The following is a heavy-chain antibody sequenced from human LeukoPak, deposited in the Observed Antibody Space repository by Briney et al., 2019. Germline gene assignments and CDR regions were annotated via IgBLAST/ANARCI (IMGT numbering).Heavy chain of an antibody. V-gene: IGHV4-59*01. CDR2: INYSGST. D-gene: IGHD1-26*01. J-gene: IGHJ4*02. CDR1: GGSISSYY. Sequence: SETLSLTCTVSGGSISSYYWSWIRQPPGKGLEWIGYINYSGSTNYNPSLKSRVTISVDTSKNQFSLKLSSVTAADTAVYYCAGRIVGAFCYFDYWGQGTLVTVSS. CDR3: AGRIVGAFCYFDY.